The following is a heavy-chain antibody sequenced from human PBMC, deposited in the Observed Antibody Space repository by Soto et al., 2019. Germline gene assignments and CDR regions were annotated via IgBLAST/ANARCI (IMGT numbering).Heavy chain of an antibody. CDR3: ATSYGSGYRAFDY. J-gene: IGHJ4*02. D-gene: IGHD3-10*01. CDR1: GDTFAFYS. CDR2: INPILSMS. Sequence: QVQLVQSGAEVKSPGSSVKVSCKASGDTFAFYSINWVRQAPGLGLEWMGRINPILSMSNYAQRFQGRVTMTADKSTSTAYMVLNSLRSEDTAIYYCATSYGSGYRAFDYWGQGALVTVSS. V-gene: IGHV1-69*02.